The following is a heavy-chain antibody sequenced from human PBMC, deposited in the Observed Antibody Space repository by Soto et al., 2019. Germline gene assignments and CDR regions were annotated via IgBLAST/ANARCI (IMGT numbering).Heavy chain of an antibody. CDR1: GTPFGPYY. CDR3: ARLEGYMVRGVIIVDWLDS. J-gene: IGHJ5*01. CDR2: SNHSGST. D-gene: IGHD3-10*01. Sequence: SETLSLTCGVSGTPFGPYYWTWIRQPPGKGLEYIGESNHSGSTNYNPSLRSRVTISVDTSKNQFSLKLSSVTAADTAVYYCARLEGYMVRGVIIVDWLDSWGQGTLVTVSS. V-gene: IGHV4-34*01.